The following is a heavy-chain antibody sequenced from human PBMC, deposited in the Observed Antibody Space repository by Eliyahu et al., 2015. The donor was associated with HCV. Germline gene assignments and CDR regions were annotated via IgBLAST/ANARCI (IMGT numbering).Heavy chain of an antibody. CDR1: GFXFSXHD. J-gene: IGHJ4*02. Sequence: EVQLVESGGGLVQPGGSLRLSCXASGFXFSXHDMDWVRQXPGKGLEWVGRSISKARSSSTEYAASMKGRFTASRDDSRNSLYLQMNSLKTEDTAVYYCARRGAKWLQLDCWGQGTLVTVSS. V-gene: IGHV3-72*01. CDR2: SISKARSSST. CDR3: ARRGAKWLQLDC. D-gene: IGHD5-12*01.